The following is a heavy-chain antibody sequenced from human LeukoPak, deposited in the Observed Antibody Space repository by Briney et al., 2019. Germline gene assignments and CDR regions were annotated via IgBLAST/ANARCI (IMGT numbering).Heavy chain of an antibody. D-gene: IGHD6-13*01. CDR1: GYTFTSYD. CDR2: INPNSGNT. Sequence: ASVKVSCKASGYTFTSYDINWVRQATGQGLEWMGWINPNSGNTGYAQKFQGRVTMTRNTSISTAYMELSSLRSEDTAVYYCARGPGTGDSSSWDGGCDFDYWGQGTLVTVSS. V-gene: IGHV1-8*01. CDR3: ARGPGTGDSSSWDGGCDFDY. J-gene: IGHJ4*02.